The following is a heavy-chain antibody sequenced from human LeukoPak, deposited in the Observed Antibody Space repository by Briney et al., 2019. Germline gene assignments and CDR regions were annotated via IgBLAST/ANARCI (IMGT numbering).Heavy chain of an antibody. CDR2: IWYDGSNK. V-gene: IGHV3-33*01. D-gene: IGHD1-26*01. CDR3: ASPQTPDGGSYFDY. CDR1: GFTFSSYG. Sequence: PGRSLRLSCAASGFTFSSYGMHWVRQAPGKGLEWVAVIWYDGSNKYYADSVKGRFTISRDSSKNTLYLQMNSLRAEDTAVYYCASPQTPDGGSYFDYWGQGTLVTVSS. J-gene: IGHJ4*02.